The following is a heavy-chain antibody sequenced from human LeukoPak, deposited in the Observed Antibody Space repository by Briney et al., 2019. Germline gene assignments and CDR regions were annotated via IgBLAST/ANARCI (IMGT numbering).Heavy chain of an antibody. Sequence: GGSLRLSCAASGFTFSSSTMNWVRRAPGKGLEWVSSISSSSTYIYYADSVKGRFTISRDDAKNSLFLQMNSLRAEDTAVYYCARDLTTSSTAYLQHWGQGTLVTVSS. CDR2: ISSSSTYI. V-gene: IGHV3-21*01. CDR1: GFTFSSST. J-gene: IGHJ1*01. CDR3: ARDLTTSSTAYLQH. D-gene: IGHD6-6*01.